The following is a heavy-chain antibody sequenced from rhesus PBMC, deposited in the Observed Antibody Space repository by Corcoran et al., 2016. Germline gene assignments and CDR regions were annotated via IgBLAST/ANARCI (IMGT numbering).Heavy chain of an antibody. V-gene: IGHV4-127*01. CDR2: IGGSSGST. CDR3: ARAVGNYVDY. J-gene: IGHJ4*01. D-gene: IGHD7-45*01. CDR1: GYSISSGYG. Sequence: QVQLQESGPGLVKPSETLSLTCAVSGYSISSGYGWSWIRQPPGKGLEWIGYIGGSSGSTNYNPSLKSRVTISKDTSKNQFSLKRSSVTAADTAVYYCARAVGNYVDYWGQGVLVTVSS.